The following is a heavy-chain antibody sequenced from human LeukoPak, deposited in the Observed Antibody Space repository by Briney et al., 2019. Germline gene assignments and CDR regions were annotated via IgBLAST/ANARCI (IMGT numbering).Heavy chain of an antibody. Sequence: GGSLRLSCSASGFTFNRFYLHWVRQAPGKGLEFVSHISSNGATTYYADSVKGRFTISRDNSKNTLYLQMSSLRADDTAVYYCARDGSGTSAPRYYYGMDVWGQGTTVTVSS. D-gene: IGHD1-26*01. J-gene: IGHJ6*02. CDR2: ISSNGATT. CDR3: ARDGSGTSAPRYYYGMDV. CDR1: GFTFNRFY. V-gene: IGHV3-64D*06.